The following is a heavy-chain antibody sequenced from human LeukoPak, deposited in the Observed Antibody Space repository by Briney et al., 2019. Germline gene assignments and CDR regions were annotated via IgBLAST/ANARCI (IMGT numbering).Heavy chain of an antibody. CDR2: IKEDGGEK. J-gene: IGHJ4*02. V-gene: IGHV3-7*01. CDR1: GFTFSGSW. CDR3: ARDQRASPAPADY. Sequence: PGGSLRLSCAASGFTFSGSWMTWVRQAPGKGLEWVANIKEDGGEKFYVDSVKGRFTISRDNAKNSLYLQMNSLRAEDTAVYYCARDQRASPAPADYWGQGTLVTVSP.